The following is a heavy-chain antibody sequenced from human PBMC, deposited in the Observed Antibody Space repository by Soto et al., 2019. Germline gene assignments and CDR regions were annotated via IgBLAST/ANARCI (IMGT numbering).Heavy chain of an antibody. D-gene: IGHD3-9*01. CDR1: GDSIRSYF. CDR2: IYSNEYT. V-gene: IGHV4-59*08. CDR3: ARHRDYDILTHHRKYYFDY. Sequence: SETLSLTCTVCGDSIRSYFWSWIRQAPGKGLEWIGYIYSNEYTDYNPSLKSRVIISVDMSKDQFSLQLKSVTAADTAVYYCARHRDYDILTHHRKYYFDYWGQGTLVTVS. J-gene: IGHJ4*02.